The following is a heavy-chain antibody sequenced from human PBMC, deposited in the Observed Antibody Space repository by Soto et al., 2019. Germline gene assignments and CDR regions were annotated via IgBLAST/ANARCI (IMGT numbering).Heavy chain of an antibody. Sequence: PGESLKISCKASGYRFINYWIGWVRQIPGKGLEWMGIIFADDSDTRYSPSFQGQVTISVDKSIRTVYLQWSSLKASDTAMYYCAKGATYYYDSSGYYYRHDAFDIWGQGTMVTVSS. D-gene: IGHD3-22*01. V-gene: IGHV5-51*01. CDR3: AKGATYYYDSSGYYYRHDAFDI. CDR2: IFADDSDT. J-gene: IGHJ3*02. CDR1: GYRFINYW.